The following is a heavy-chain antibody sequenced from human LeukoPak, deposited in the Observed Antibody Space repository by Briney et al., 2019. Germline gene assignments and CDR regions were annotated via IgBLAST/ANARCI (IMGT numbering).Heavy chain of an antibody. Sequence: ASVKVSCKASGYTFTSYEINWVRQATGQGLDWMGWMNPNRGNTGYAQKFQGRVTMTRNMSISTAYMELSSLRSEDTAVYYCARGQVGITISGDRKYYFDSWGQGTLVIVSS. CDR3: ARGQVGITISGDRKYYFDS. CDR1: GYTFTSYE. D-gene: IGHD3-3*01. V-gene: IGHV1-8*01. J-gene: IGHJ4*02. CDR2: MNPNRGNT.